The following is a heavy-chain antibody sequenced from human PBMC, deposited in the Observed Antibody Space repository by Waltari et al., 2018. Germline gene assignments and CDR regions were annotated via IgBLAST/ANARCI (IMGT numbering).Heavy chain of an antibody. CDR1: GGSLSGYY. CDR3: ARGINQLLYIYYYYGMDV. Sequence: QVQLQQWGAGLLKPSETLSLTCAVYGGSLSGYYWSWIRQPPGQGLEWIGEINHSGSTNYHPSLKSRVTISVDTSKNQFSLQLSSVTAADTAVYYCARGINQLLYIYYYYGMDVWGQGTTVTVSS. V-gene: IGHV4-34*01. D-gene: IGHD2-2*02. J-gene: IGHJ6*02. CDR2: INHSGST.